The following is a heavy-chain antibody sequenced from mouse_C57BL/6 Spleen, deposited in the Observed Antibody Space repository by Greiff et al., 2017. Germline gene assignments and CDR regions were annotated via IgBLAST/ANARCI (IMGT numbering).Heavy chain of an antibody. Sequence: QVQLQQPGAELVKPGASVKLSCKASGYTFTSYWMHWVKQRPGRGLEWIGRIDPNSGGTKYNEKFKSKATLTVDKPSSPAYMQLSSLTSDDSAVYYCASGCNYEDYAMDYWGQGTSVTVSS. CDR3: ASGCNYEDYAMDY. J-gene: IGHJ4*01. CDR2: IDPNSGGT. CDR1: GYTFTSYW. V-gene: IGHV1-72*01. D-gene: IGHD2-1*01.